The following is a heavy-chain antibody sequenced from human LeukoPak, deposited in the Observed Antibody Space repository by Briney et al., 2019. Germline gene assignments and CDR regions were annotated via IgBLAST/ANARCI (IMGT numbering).Heavy chain of an antibody. Sequence: GASLKISCKGSGYSFTSYWIGWVRQMPGKGLEWMGMIYPGESDTKYSPSFQGQVTISADRSISTVYLQWSSLKASDTAMYYCARHETGPYFDYWGQGTLVTVSS. CDR2: IYPGESDT. J-gene: IGHJ4*02. CDR1: GYSFTSYW. CDR3: ARHETGPYFDY. D-gene: IGHD1-1*01. V-gene: IGHV5-51*01.